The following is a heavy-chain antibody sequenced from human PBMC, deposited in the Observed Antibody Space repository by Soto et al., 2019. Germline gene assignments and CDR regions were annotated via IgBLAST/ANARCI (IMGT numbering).Heavy chain of an antibody. CDR2: IYPGDSDT. V-gene: IGHV5-51*01. CDR3: ARLAVYSSSWYYYYYGMDV. J-gene: IGHJ6*02. Sequence: PXESLKISCKGSGYSCTSYWIGWVRQIPGKGLEWMGIIYPGDSDTRYSPSFQGQVTISADKSISTAYLQWSSLKASDTAMYYCARLAVYSSSWYYYYYGMDVWGQGTTVTVSS. CDR1: GYSCTSYW. D-gene: IGHD6-13*01.